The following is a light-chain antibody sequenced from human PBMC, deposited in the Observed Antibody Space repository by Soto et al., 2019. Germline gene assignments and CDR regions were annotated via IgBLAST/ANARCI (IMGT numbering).Light chain of an antibody. CDR1: NSNIGAGYD. V-gene: IGLV1-40*01. CDR3: QSYDSSLIGLI. J-gene: IGLJ2*01. CDR2: VNT. Sequence: QLVLTQPPSVSGAPGQRVTISCTGSNSNIGAGYDVNWYQHFPATAPKLLIYVNTNRPSAVPDRFSGSKSGSSTSLAITGLQSEDEADYFCQSYDSSLIGLIFGLGTKLTVL.